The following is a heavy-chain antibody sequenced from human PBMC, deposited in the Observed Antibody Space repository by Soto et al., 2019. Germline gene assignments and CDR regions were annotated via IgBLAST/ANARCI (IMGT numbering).Heavy chain of an antibody. Sequence: PSETLSLTCTVSGGSISSGGYYWSWIRQHPGKGLEWIGYIYYSGSTYYNPSLKSRVTISVDTSKNQFSLKLSSVTAADTAVYYCARVPKGATTFGPFDYWGQGTLVTVSS. CDR1: GGSISSGGYY. CDR3: ARVPKGATTFGPFDY. CDR2: IYYSGST. D-gene: IGHD1-26*01. J-gene: IGHJ4*02. V-gene: IGHV4-31*03.